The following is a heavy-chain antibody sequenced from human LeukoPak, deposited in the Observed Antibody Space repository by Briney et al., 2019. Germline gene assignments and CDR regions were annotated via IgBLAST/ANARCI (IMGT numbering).Heavy chain of an antibody. CDR2: ISGSGGST. CDR1: GFTFSSYG. V-gene: IGHV3-23*01. CDR3: ARDRIRLANPRPIDY. J-gene: IGHJ4*02. D-gene: IGHD3-10*01. Sequence: GGSLRLSCTASGFTFSSYGMSWVRQAPGKGLDWVSAISGSGGSTYYADSVKGRFSISRDNSKNTLYLQMNSLRAEDTAVYYCARDRIRLANPRPIDYWGQGTLVTVSS.